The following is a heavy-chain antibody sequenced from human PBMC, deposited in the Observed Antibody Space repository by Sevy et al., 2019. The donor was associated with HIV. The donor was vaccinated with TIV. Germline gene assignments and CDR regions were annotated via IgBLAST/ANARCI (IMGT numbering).Heavy chain of an antibody. Sequence: VTVKVSCKASGYTFTSYYMHWVRQAPGQGLERMGIINPSGRSTSYPQKFQGRVTMTRDMSTSTVYMELSSLRSEDTAVYYCARAIAAAGTFDYWGQGTLVNVSS. CDR3: ARAIAAAGTFDY. CDR1: GYTFTSYY. CDR2: INPSGRST. J-gene: IGHJ4*02. V-gene: IGHV1-46*03. D-gene: IGHD6-13*01.